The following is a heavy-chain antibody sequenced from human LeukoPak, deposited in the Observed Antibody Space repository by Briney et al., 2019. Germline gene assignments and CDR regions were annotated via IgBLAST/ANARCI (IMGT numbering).Heavy chain of an antibody. CDR2: IYWDDDK. D-gene: IGHD3-10*01. J-gene: IGHJ4*02. Sequence: ESGPTLVNPTQTLTLTCTFSGFSVSTTGVGVGWIRQPPGKALECLALIYWDDDKRYSPSLKSTVTITKDTSKNQVVLTMTNMDPVDTATYYCARRYYYGSGIYLLDYWGQGTLVTVSS. CDR1: GFSVSTTGVG. CDR3: ARRYYYGSGIYLLDY. V-gene: IGHV2-5*02.